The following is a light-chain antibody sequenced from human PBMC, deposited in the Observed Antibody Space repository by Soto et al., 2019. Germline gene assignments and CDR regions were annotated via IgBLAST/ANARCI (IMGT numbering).Light chain of an antibody. CDR2: GAS. J-gene: IGKJ1*01. CDR3: KQYGSSSWT. CDR1: QSVSSGY. Sequence: EIVLTHSPGTLYLSPGERATLSCSAIQSVSSGYLAWYQQKPGQAPRLLISGASSRTTSIPDRFSGSGSETDFTLTISRLEPEDLAVYYRKQYGSSSWTFGQGPKVEIK. V-gene: IGKV3-20*01.